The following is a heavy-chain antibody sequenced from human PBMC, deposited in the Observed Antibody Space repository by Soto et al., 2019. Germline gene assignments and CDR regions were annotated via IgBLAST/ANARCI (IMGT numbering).Heavy chain of an antibody. J-gene: IGHJ6*02. CDR3: AREGSRPYYYYGMDV. Sequence: QVQLVQSGAEVKKPGASVKVSCKASGYTFTSYGFSWVRQAPGQGLEWMGWISAYNGNTNYAQKLQGRVTMTTDTSTSTAYMELRSLRSGDTAVYYCAREGSRPYYYYGMDVWGQGTTVTVSS. D-gene: IGHD1-26*01. CDR2: ISAYNGNT. CDR1: GYTFTSYG. V-gene: IGHV1-18*01.